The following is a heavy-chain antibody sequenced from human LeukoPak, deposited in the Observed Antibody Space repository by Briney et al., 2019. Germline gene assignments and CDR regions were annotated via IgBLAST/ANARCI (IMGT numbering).Heavy chain of an antibody. Sequence: GESLKISCKGSGYSFTSYWIGWVRQMPGKDLEWMGIIYPGDSDTRYSPSFQGQVTISADKSISTAYLQWSSLKASDTAMYYCARRSLTYYYDSSGYYLFDYWGQGTLVTVSS. CDR2: IYPGDSDT. CDR3: ARRSLTYYYDSSGYYLFDY. D-gene: IGHD3-22*01. CDR1: GYSFTSYW. V-gene: IGHV5-51*01. J-gene: IGHJ4*02.